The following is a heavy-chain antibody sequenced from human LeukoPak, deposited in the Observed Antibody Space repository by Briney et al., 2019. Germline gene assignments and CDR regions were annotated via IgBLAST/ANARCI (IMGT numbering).Heavy chain of an antibody. CDR3: ARGWYYFDY. V-gene: IGHV4-39*01. CDR1: GGSISISSYY. D-gene: IGHD2-15*01. J-gene: IGHJ4*02. Sequence: SETLSLTCAVSGGSISISSYYWGWIRQPPGKGLEWIGSINYSGTTNYKPSLRSRVTMFVDTSKNQFSLKLSSVTAADTAVYYCARGWYYFDYWGQGTLVTVSS. CDR2: INYSGTT.